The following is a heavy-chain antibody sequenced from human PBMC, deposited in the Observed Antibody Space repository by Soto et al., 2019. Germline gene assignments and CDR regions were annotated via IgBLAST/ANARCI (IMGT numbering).Heavy chain of an antibody. CDR2: IYHSGST. D-gene: IGHD3-10*01. CDR3: ARDGVPLYYYGSGNNWFDP. J-gene: IGHJ5*02. Sequence: PSETLSLTCAVSGYSISSVYYWGWIRQPPGKGLEWIGSIYHSGSTYYNPSLKSRVTISVDTSKNQFSLKLSSVTAADTAVYYCARDGVPLYYYGSGNNWFDPWGQGTLVTVPQ. V-gene: IGHV4-38-2*02. CDR1: GYSISSVYY.